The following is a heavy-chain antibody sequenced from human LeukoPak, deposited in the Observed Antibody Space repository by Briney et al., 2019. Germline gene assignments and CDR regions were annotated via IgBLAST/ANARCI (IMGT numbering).Heavy chain of an antibody. CDR2: IYTSGST. CDR1: GGSISSYY. V-gene: IGHV4-4*07. CDR3: RFQTSQNEGYYFDY. Sequence: SETLSLTCTVSGGSISSYYWSWIRQPAGKGLEWIGSIYTSGSTNYNPSLQSRVTISVDTSKKQFSLKLRSVTAADTAVYYCRFQTSQNEGYYFDYWGQGTLVTASS. D-gene: IGHD1-1*01. J-gene: IGHJ4*02.